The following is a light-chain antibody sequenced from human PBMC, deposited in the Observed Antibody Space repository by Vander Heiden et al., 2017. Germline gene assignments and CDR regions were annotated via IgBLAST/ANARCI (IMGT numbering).Light chain of an antibody. V-gene: IGKV1-39*01. Sequence: DIQMTQFPSSLAASVGDGVTITCRASEPISTFLNWYQQKPGMAPKVLIYLASELQSGVPSRFSGSGSGTDFTLTISSLQPEDSATYYCQHSYSTRPAFGPGTKVEI. CDR2: LAS. CDR3: QHSYSTRPA. J-gene: IGKJ1*01. CDR1: EPISTF.